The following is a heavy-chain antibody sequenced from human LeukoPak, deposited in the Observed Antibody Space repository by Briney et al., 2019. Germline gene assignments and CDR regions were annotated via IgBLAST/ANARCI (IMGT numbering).Heavy chain of an antibody. J-gene: IGHJ4*02. D-gene: IGHD1-26*01. V-gene: IGHV3-74*01. CDR3: AKKAQYNGNYPLDY. Sequence: SGGSLRLSCAASGFTFSSHWMHWVRQAPGKGLVWVSRINSDGSSISYADSVKGRFTISRDNAKNTLYLQMNSLRAEDTALYFCAKKAQYNGNYPLDYWGQGTLVTVSS. CDR2: INSDGSSI. CDR1: GFTFSSHW.